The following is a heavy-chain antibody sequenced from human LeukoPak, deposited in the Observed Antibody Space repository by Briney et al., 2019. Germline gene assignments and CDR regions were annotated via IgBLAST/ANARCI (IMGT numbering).Heavy chain of an antibody. CDR2: IKVDGSEK. CDR3: ARGGSHSFDY. V-gene: IGHV3-7*01. Sequence: GGSLRLSCAGSGFTFSNFWMTWVRQAPGRGLEWVANIKVDGSEKYYVDSVMGRFTISRDNAKNSLYPQMNSLRAEDTALYYCARGGSHSFDYWDQGTLVTVSS. J-gene: IGHJ4*02. CDR1: GFTFSNFW. D-gene: IGHD1-26*01.